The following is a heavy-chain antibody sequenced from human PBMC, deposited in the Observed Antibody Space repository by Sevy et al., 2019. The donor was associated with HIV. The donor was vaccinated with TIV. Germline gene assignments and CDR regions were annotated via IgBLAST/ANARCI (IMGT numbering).Heavy chain of an antibody. CDR3: AKGGEYCTNGVCYGDDAFDI. J-gene: IGHJ3*02. CDR2: ISGSGGST. Sequence: GGSLRLSCAASGFTFSSYAMSWVRQAPGKGLEWVSAISGSGGSTYYADSVKGRFTISRDNSKNTLYLQMNSLRAEDTAVYYRAKGGEYCTNGVCYGDDAFDIWGQGTMVTVSS. CDR1: GFTFSSYA. V-gene: IGHV3-23*01. D-gene: IGHD2-8*01.